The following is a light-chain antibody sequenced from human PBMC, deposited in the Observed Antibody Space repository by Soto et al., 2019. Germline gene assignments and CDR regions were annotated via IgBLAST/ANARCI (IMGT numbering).Light chain of an antibody. Sequence: QFVLTQPASVSGSLGQSITISCTGTSSDVGGYNYVSWYQQHPGKAPRLMIYDVTYRPSGVSNRFSGSKSGNTASLTISGLQAEDEADYYCSSYTSSSSPYVFGIGTKLTVL. CDR2: DVT. J-gene: IGLJ1*01. CDR1: SSDVGGYNY. V-gene: IGLV2-14*03. CDR3: SSYTSSSSPYV.